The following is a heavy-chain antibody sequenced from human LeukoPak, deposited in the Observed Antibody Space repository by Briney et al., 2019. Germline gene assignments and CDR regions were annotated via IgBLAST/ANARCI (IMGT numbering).Heavy chain of an antibody. Sequence: KSSETLSLTCTVSDDSISDYYREWIRQPPGKGLEWIGYFHNSGTSTYNPSLKSRVTISADTSKNQFSLKLNSLTTADTAVYYCTRGAGWLIDYWGQGILVTVSS. CDR1: DDSISDYY. CDR3: TRGAGWLIDY. J-gene: IGHJ4*02. CDR2: FHNSGTS. D-gene: IGHD3-16*01. V-gene: IGHV4-59*01.